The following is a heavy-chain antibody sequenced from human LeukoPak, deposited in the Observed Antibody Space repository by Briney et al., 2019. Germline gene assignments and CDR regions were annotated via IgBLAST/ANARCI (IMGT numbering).Heavy chain of an antibody. V-gene: IGHV3-74*01. CDR2: INSDARST. CDR3: ARGADTGYSSDS. CDR1: GFTFSSYE. D-gene: IGHD6-19*01. J-gene: IGHJ5*02. Sequence: GGSLRLSCAASGFTFSSYEMNWVRQAPGKGLVWVSRINSDARSTSYADSVKGRFTISRDNAKNTLYLQMNSLRAEDTAVYYCARGADTGYSSDSWGQGTLVTVSS.